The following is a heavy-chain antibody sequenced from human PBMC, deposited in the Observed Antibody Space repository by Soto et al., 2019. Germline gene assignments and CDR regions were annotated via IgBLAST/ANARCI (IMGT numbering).Heavy chain of an antibody. V-gene: IGHV3-30*18. CDR3: AKDRGQWLVRLMDV. J-gene: IGHJ6*02. CDR2: ISYDGSNK. CDR1: GFTFSSYG. D-gene: IGHD6-19*01. Sequence: PGGSLRLSCAASGFTFSSYGMNWSRQAPGKGLECVAVISYDGSNKYYADSVKGRFTISRDNSKNTLYLQMNSLRAEDTAVYYCAKDRGQWLVRLMDVWGQGTTVTVSS.